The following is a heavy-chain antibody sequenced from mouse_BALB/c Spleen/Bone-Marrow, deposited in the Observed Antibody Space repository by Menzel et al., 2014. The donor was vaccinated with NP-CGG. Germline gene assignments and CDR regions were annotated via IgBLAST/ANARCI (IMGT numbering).Heavy chain of an antibody. J-gene: IGHJ2*01. CDR3: ARGGISVDY. Sequence: QVHVKQSGAELVRPGSSVKISCKSSGYAFSTYWINWVKQRPGQGLEWIGQIYPGDGDTDFNGKFKGKATLTADRSSNTAYMEFRSLTSEDAAVYFCARGGISVDYWGQGTTLTVSS. CDR2: IYPGDGDT. V-gene: IGHV1-80*01. CDR1: GYAFSTYW.